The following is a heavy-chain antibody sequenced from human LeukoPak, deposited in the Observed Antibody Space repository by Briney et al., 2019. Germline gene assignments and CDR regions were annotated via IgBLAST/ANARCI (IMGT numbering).Heavy chain of an antibody. D-gene: IGHD6-6*01. V-gene: IGHV3-7*01. Sequence: GGSLRLSCAASGFTFSSYWMSWVRQAPGKGLEWVANIKQDGSAKYYVDSVKGRFTISRDNAKNSLYLHMDSLRDEDAALYYCARDGPNSSSSDFDYWGQGTLVTVSS. CDR2: IKQDGSAK. CDR1: GFTFSSYW. J-gene: IGHJ4*02. CDR3: ARDGPNSSSSDFDY.